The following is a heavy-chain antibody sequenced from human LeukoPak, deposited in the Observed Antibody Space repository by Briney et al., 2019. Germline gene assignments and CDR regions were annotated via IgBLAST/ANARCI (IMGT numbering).Heavy chain of an antibody. D-gene: IGHD6-13*01. CDR1: GFTFSDYY. CDR2: ISSSGNTI. Sequence: PGGSLRLSCAASGFTFSDYYMSWIRQAPGKGLEWISYISSSGNTIYYADSVKGRFTISRDNAKNSLYLQMNSLRAEDTAVYYCGSIGSSWYEDYCGQGTLVTVSS. CDR3: GSIGSSWYEDY. V-gene: IGHV3-11*04. J-gene: IGHJ4*02.